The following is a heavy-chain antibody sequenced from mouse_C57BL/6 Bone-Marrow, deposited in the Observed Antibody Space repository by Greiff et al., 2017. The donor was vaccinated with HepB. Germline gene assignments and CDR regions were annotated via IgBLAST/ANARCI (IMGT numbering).Heavy chain of an antibody. J-gene: IGHJ2*01. V-gene: IGHV5-4*01. CDR1: GFTFSSYA. CDR3: AREGDPALCY. Sequence: EVQLVESGGGLVKPGGSLKLSCAASGFTFSSYAMSWVRQTPEKRLEWVATISDGGSYTYYPDNVKGRFTISRDNAKNNLYLQMSHLKSEDTAMYYCAREGDPALCYWGQGTTLTVSS. CDR2: ISDGGSYT.